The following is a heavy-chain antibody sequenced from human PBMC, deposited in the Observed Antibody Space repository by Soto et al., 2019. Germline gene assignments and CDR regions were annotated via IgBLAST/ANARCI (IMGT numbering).Heavy chain of an antibody. D-gene: IGHD5-12*01. CDR1: GGSISSSSYY. CDR2: FYYSGST. CDR3: ARISVASRYMDV. J-gene: IGHJ6*03. Sequence: QLQLEESGPGLVKPSETLSHTCTVSGGSISSSSYYWGWIRQSPGKGLEWIGSFYYSGSTYYSPSLKSRVTISGDTSKKQISLRLSSVTAADTAVYYCARISVASRYMDVWGKGSTVTVSS. V-gene: IGHV4-39*01.